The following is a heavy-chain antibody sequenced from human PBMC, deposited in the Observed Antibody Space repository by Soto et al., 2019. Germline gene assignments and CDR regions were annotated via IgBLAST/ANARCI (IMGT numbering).Heavy chain of an antibody. V-gene: IGHV4-59*01. Sequence: SETLSLTCTVSGSSISSYYWSWIRQPPGKGLEWIGYIYYSGSTNYNPSLKSRVTISVDTSKNQFSLKLSSVTAADTAVYYCARSLYGDYRNFDYWGQGTLVTVSS. D-gene: IGHD4-17*01. CDR1: GSSISSYY. CDR3: ARSLYGDYRNFDY. CDR2: IYYSGST. J-gene: IGHJ4*02.